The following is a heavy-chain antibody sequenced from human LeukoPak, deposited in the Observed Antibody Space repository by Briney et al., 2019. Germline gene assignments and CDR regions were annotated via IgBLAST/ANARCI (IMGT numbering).Heavy chain of an antibody. J-gene: IGHJ4*02. CDR3: ARVTMIVVVITPYFDY. CDR1: GFTFSSYW. Sequence: PGGSLRLSCAASGFTFSSYWMSWVRQAPGKGLEWVANIKQDGSEKYYVDSVKGRFTISRDNAKNSLYLQMNSLRAEDTAVYYCARVTMIVVVITPYFDYWGQGTLVTVSS. D-gene: IGHD3-22*01. V-gene: IGHV3-7*01. CDR2: IKQDGSEK.